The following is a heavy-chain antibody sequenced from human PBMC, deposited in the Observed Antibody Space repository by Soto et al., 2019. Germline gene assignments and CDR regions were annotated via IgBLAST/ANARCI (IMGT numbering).Heavy chain of an antibody. CDR3: ARVGRRRYCSGGICSTYPQYWYFDL. V-gene: IGHV1-18*01. CDR2: ISAYNGNT. D-gene: IGHD2-15*01. CDR1: GYTFTSYG. J-gene: IGHJ2*01. Sequence: ASVKVSCKASGYTFTSYGISWVRQAPGQGLEWMGWISAYNGNTNYAQKLQGRVTMTTDTSTSTAYMELRSLRSDDTAVYYCARVGRRRYCSGGICSTYPQYWYFDLWGRGTLVTVSS.